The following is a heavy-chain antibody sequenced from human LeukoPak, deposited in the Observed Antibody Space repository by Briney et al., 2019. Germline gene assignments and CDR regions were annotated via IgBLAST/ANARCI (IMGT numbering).Heavy chain of an antibody. CDR3: ARRSIAVAGTGNDY. V-gene: IGHV1-8*01. D-gene: IGHD6-19*01. J-gene: IGHJ4*02. CDR1: GYTFTSYD. Sequence: ASVKVSCKASGYTFTSYDINWVRQATGQGLEWMGWMNPNSGNTGYAQKFQGRVTMTRNTSISTAYMELSSLRSEDTAVYYCARRSIAVAGTGNDYWGQGTLVTVSS. CDR2: MNPNSGNT.